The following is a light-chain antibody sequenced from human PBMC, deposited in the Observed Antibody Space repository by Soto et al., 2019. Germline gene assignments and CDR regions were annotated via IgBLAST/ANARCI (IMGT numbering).Light chain of an antibody. CDR2: DVS. Sequence: QSVLTQPASVSGSPGQSITISCTGTNSDVGGYNYVSWYQQHPGKAPKLMIYDVSNRPSGVSNRFSGSKSGNTASLTISGLQAEDEADYYCSSYTSSNTVVFGGGTKVNVL. CDR3: SSYTSSNTVV. V-gene: IGLV2-14*01. CDR1: NSDVGGYNY. J-gene: IGLJ2*01.